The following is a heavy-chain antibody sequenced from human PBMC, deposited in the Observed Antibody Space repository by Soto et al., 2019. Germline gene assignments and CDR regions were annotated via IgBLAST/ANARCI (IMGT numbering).Heavy chain of an antibody. CDR2: IIPILGIA. V-gene: IGHV1-69*02. J-gene: IGHJ3*02. CDR1: GGTFSSYT. Sequence: QVQLVQSGAEVKKPGSSVKVSCKASGGTFSSYTISWVRQAPGQGLEWMGRIIPILGIANYAQKFQGRVTITADKSTSTAYMELSSLRSEDTAVYYCARAGSSSSFAFDIWGQGTMVTVSS. CDR3: ARAGSSSSFAFDI. D-gene: IGHD6-6*01.